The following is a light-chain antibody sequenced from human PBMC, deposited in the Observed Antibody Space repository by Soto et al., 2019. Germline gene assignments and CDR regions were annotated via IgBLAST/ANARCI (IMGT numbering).Light chain of an antibody. CDR3: SSFTRSSTLV. CDR1: SSDVGDYNY. J-gene: IGLJ1*01. Sequence: QSVLTQPASVSGSPGQSITISCTGTSSDVGDYNYVSWYQQHPGKAPKLMIYDVSNRPSGVSNRFSGSKSGNTASLTISGLQAEDEADYYCSSFTRSSTLVFGTGTKVTVL. CDR2: DVS. V-gene: IGLV2-14*03.